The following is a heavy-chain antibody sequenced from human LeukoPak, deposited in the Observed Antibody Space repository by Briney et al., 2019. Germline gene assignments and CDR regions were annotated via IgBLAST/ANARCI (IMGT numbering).Heavy chain of an antibody. D-gene: IGHD3-22*01. CDR2: IKQDGSEK. J-gene: IGHJ4*02. V-gene: IGHV3-7*01. Sequence: GGSLRLSCAASGFTFSSYWMSWVRQAPGKGLEWVANIKQDGSEKYYVDSVKGRFTISRDNAKNSLYLQINSLRAEDTAVYYCAREGYYDSSGCYRWGQGTLVTVSS. CDR1: GFTFSSYW. CDR3: AREGYYDSSGCYR.